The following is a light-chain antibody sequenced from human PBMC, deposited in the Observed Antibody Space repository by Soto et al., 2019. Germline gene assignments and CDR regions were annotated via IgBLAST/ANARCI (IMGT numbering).Light chain of an antibody. CDR1: QSVSSY. Sequence: ILMTQSPGTLSLSPDERATLSFRASQSVSSYLAWYQQKPGQAPRLLIYDASNRATGIPARFSGSGSGTDFTLTISSLEPEDFAVYYCQQRLSWPITFGQGTRLEIK. CDR3: QQRLSWPIT. V-gene: IGKV3-11*01. CDR2: DAS. J-gene: IGKJ5*01.